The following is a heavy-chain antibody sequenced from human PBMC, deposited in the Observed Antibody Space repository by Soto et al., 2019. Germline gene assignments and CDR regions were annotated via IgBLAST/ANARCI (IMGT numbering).Heavy chain of an antibody. V-gene: IGHV4-31*03. Sequence: PSETLSLTCTVSGGSISSGGYYWSWIRQHPGKGLEWIGYIYYSGSTYYNPSLKSRVTISVDTSKNQFSLKLSSVTAADTAVYYCARGLRRRGITIFGVAPRWFDPWGQGTLVTVSS. CDR3: ARGLRRRGITIFGVAPRWFDP. J-gene: IGHJ5*02. CDR2: IYYSGST. CDR1: GGSISSGGYY. D-gene: IGHD3-3*01.